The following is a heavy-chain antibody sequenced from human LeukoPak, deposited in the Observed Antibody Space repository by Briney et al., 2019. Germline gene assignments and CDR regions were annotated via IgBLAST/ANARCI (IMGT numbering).Heavy chain of an antibody. Sequence: SQTLSLTCAVSGGSISSGGYSWSWIRQPPGKGLEWIGYIHYSDSYYNPSLRSRVTISVDTSKNQFSLKLTSVTAADTAVYYCARVNLLGYCTNDVCPGGGLPFDYWGQGTLVTVSS. CDR1: GGSISSGGYS. CDR2: IHYSDS. J-gene: IGHJ4*02. D-gene: IGHD2-8*01. CDR3: ARVNLLGYCTNDVCPGGGLPFDY. V-gene: IGHV4-30-4*07.